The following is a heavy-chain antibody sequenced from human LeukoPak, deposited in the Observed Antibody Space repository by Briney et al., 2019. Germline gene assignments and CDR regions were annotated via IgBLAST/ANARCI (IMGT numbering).Heavy chain of an antibody. CDR1: GGSISTYY. J-gene: IGHJ4*02. CDR2: IYYSGST. D-gene: IGHD6-19*01. CDR3: ARHRYSSAWSVVDY. Sequence: KPSETLSLNCTVSGGSISTYYWSWIRQPPGKGLEWIGSIYYSGSTNYNPSLKSRVTISVDTSKNQFSLKLTAVTAADTAVYYCARHRYSSAWSVVDYWGQGTLVTVSS. V-gene: IGHV4-59*08.